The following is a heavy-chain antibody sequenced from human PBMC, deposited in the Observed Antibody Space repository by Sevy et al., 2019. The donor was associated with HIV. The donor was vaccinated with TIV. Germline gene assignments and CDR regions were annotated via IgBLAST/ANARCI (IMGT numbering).Heavy chain of an antibody. V-gene: IGHV3-7*01. CDR2: INQDGSKI. CDR1: GFTFTTYW. D-gene: IGHD6-6*01. Sequence: GGFLRLSCAASGFTFTTYWMTCVRQAPGKGLEWVANINQDGSKINYVDSVKGRFIISRDNAKKSLYVQMNSLRADDTAVYYCARVGIFEKSESQYRFMDYWGQGTLVTVSS. CDR3: ARVGIFEKSESQYRFMDY. J-gene: IGHJ4*02.